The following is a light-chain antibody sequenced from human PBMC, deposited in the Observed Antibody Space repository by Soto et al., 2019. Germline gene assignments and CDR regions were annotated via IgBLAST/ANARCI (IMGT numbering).Light chain of an antibody. CDR1: SSDVGGYNY. V-gene: IGLV2-8*01. CDR3: ASSAGFFYV. Sequence: QSVLTQPPSASGSPGQSVTISCTGTSSDVGGYNYVSWYQHHPGKVPKVMIYEVNKRPAGVPDRFSGSKSGNTASLTVSGLQAEDEADYYCASSAGFFYVFGTGTKVNVL. CDR2: EVN. J-gene: IGLJ1*01.